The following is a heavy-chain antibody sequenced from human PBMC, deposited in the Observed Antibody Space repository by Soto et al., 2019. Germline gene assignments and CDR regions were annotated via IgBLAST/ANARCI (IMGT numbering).Heavy chain of an antibody. CDR2: ISSSSSYI. CDR1: GFTFSSYS. D-gene: IGHD3-3*01. V-gene: IGHV3-21*01. Sequence: EVQLVESGGGLVKPGGSLRLSCAASGFTFSSYSMNWVRQAPGKGLEWVSSISSSSSYIYYADSVKGRFTISRDNAKNSLYLQMNSLRAEDTAVYYCATDVLRLEGFDPWGQGTLVTVSS. J-gene: IGHJ5*02. CDR3: ATDVLRLEGFDP.